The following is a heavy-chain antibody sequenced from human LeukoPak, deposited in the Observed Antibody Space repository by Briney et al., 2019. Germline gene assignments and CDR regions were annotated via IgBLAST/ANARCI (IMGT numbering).Heavy chain of an antibody. Sequence: GGSLRLSCAASGFTFSNYWMSWVRQAPGKGLEWVANIKQDGSEKYYVDSVKGRFTISRDNAKNSLYLQMNSLRGEDTAVYYSARRADYWGQGILVTVSS. CDR3: ARRADY. V-gene: IGHV3-7*03. CDR2: IKQDGSEK. J-gene: IGHJ4*02. CDR1: GFTFSNYW.